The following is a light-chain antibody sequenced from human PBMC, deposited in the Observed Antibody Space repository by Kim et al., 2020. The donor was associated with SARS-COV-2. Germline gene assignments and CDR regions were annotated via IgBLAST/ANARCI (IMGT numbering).Light chain of an antibody. Sequence: SVGDRVTITCRASQDIANSVAWYQQKPGTVPKVLIYGASTLQSGVPSRFSGSGSGTEFTLTIGSLQTEDVATYYCQKYNSAPWTFGPGTKVDIK. J-gene: IGKJ1*01. CDR1: QDIANS. CDR2: GAS. CDR3: QKYNSAPWT. V-gene: IGKV1-27*01.